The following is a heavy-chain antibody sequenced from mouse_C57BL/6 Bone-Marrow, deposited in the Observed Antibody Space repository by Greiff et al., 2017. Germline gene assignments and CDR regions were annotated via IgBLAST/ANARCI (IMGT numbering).Heavy chain of an antibody. CDR3: VYDYDGYAMDY. CDR1: GYTFTSYW. J-gene: IGHJ4*01. V-gene: IGHV1-64*01. Sequence: QVQLQQPGAELVKPGASVKLSCKASGYTFTSYWMHWVKQRPGQGLEWIGMIHPNSGSTNYNEKFKSKATLTVDKSSSTAYMQLSSPTSEDSAVYYCVYDYDGYAMDYWGQGTSVTVSS. D-gene: IGHD2-4*01. CDR2: IHPNSGST.